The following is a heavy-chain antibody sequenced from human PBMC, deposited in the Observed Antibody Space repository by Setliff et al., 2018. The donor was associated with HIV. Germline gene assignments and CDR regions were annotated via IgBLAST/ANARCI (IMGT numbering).Heavy chain of an antibody. CDR1: GYYFTTFW. CDR2: IYPGDSDT. J-gene: IGHJ4*02. Sequence: GESLKISCKGSGYYFTTFWIAWVRQMPGKGLEWMGIIYPGDSDTRYSPSFQGQVTISADKSISTAYLQWSSLKASDTAMYYCARGSSDWSGYAYYFDYWGQGTLVTVSS. V-gene: IGHV5-51*01. D-gene: IGHD3-3*01. CDR3: ARGSSDWSGYAYYFDY.